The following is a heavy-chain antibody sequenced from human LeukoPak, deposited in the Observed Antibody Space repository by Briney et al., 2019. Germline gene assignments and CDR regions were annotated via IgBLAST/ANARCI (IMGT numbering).Heavy chain of an antibody. D-gene: IGHD1-26*01. CDR1: GFTFSSYS. Sequence: GGSLRLSCAASGFTFSSYSMNWVRQAPGKGLEWVSSISSSSYIYYADSVKGRSTISRDNAKNSLYLQMNSLRAEDTAVYYCARDSDSGSYLAEYFQHWGQGTLVTVSS. V-gene: IGHV3-21*01. CDR2: ISSSSYI. CDR3: ARDSDSGSYLAEYFQH. J-gene: IGHJ1*01.